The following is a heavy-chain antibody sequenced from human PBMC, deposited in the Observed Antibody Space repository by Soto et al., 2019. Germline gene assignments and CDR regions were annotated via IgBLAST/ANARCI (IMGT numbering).Heavy chain of an antibody. Sequence: QVQLQESGPGLVKPSQTLSLTCTVSGGSISSGDYYWSWIRQPPGKGLEWIGYIYYSGSTYYNPSLKSRVTISVDTSKNQFSLKLSSVTAADTAVYYCARGRSEYYYGSGSYYRPYYFDYWGQGTLVTVSS. V-gene: IGHV4-30-4*01. CDR2: IYYSGST. CDR3: ARGRSEYYYGSGSYYRPYYFDY. D-gene: IGHD3-10*01. J-gene: IGHJ4*02. CDR1: GGSISSGDYY.